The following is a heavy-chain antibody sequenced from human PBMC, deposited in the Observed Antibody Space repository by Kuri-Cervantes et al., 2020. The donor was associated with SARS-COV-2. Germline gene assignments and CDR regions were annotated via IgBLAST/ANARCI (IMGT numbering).Heavy chain of an antibody. J-gene: IGHJ4*02. CDR1: GYTFTSYG. V-gene: IGHV1-18*04. CDR3: ARDLGYCSGGSCYTLIY. D-gene: IGHD2-15*01. Sequence: ASVKVSCKASGYTFTSYGISWVRQAPGQGLEWMGWISAYNGNTNYAQKLQGRVTMTRDTSTSTVYMELSSLRSEDTAVYYCARDLGYCSGGSCYTLIYWGQGNLVTVSS. CDR2: ISAYNGNT.